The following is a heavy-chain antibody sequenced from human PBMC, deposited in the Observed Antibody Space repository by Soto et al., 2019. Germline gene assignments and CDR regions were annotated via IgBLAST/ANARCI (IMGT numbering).Heavy chain of an antibody. CDR3: ARDRGDRNDYYYGVDV. J-gene: IGHJ6*02. D-gene: IGHD7-27*01. CDR2: IYYSGST. CDR1: GASISPYY. V-gene: IGHV4-59*01. Sequence: PSETLSLTXSVSGASISPYYWSWIRQPPGKGLEWIGYIYYSGSTNYNPSLKSRVTISLDTSKNQFSLKLSSVTAADTAMYYCARDRGDRNDYYYGVDVWGQGTTVTVSS.